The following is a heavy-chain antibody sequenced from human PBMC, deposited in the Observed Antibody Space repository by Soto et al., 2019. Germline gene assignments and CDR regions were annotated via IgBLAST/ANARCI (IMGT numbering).Heavy chain of an antibody. V-gene: IGHV3-11*01. D-gene: IGHD3-10*01. CDR2: ISSSGSTI. Sequence: QVQLVESGGGLVKPGGSLRLSCAASGFTFSDYYMSWIRQAPGKGLEWVSYISSSGSTIYYADSVKGRFTISRDNAKNSLYLQMNSLRAEDTAVYYCARGREWFGESGTTNYYYGMDVWGQGTTVTVSS. J-gene: IGHJ6*02. CDR3: ARGREWFGESGTTNYYYGMDV. CDR1: GFTFSDYY.